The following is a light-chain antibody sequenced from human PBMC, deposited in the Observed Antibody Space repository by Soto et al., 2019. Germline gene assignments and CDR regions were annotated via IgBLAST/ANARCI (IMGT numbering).Light chain of an antibody. V-gene: IGLV2-14*01. CDR3: SSYSSSTTRVV. Sequence: QSALTQPASVSGSPGQSITMSCTGTSSDVGAYKYVSWYQQRPGKAPKLMIYEVSNRPSGVSNRFSGSKSGNTASLTISGLQAEDEVNYYCSSYSSSTTRVVFGGGTKLTVL. CDR2: EVS. J-gene: IGLJ2*01. CDR1: SSDVGAYKY.